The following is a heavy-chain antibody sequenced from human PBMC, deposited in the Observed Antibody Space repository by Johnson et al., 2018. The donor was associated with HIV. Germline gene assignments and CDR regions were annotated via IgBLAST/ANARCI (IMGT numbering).Heavy chain of an antibody. CDR1: GFTFSSYA. V-gene: IGHV3-30*04. J-gene: IGHJ3*02. CDR2: ISYAGSTK. Sequence: QVQLVESGGGVVQPGRSLRLSCAASGFTFSSYAMHWVRQAPGKGLEWVAVISYAGSTKYYADSVKGRFTIPRDNSKNTLYLQMNSLRAEDTAVYYCARVGQKLVPVPRGAFDIWGQGTMVTVSS. CDR3: ARVGQKLVPVPRGAFDI. D-gene: IGHD6-6*01.